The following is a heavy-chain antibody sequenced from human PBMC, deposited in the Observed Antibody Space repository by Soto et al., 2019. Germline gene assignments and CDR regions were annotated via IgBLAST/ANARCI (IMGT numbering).Heavy chain of an antibody. J-gene: IGHJ6*02. Sequence: ASVKFSCKASGYTFTSYYTHWVRQAPGQGLEWMGIINPSGGSTSYAQKFQGRVTMTRDTSTSTVYMELSSLRSEDTAVYYCASDWFSISWYDYYYGMDVWGQGTTVTVSS. CDR3: ASDWFSISWYDYYYGMDV. CDR2: INPSGGST. V-gene: IGHV1-46*01. CDR1: GYTFTSYY. D-gene: IGHD6-13*01.